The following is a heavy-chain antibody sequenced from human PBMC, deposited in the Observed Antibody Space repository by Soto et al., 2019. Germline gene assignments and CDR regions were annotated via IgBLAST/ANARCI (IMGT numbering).Heavy chain of an antibody. Sequence: SVKVSCKASGGTFSSYAISWVRQAPGQGLEWMGGIIPIFGTANYAQKFQGRVTITADESTSTAYMELSSLRSEDTAVYYCARESCSSNSCYPPYKWFDPWGQGTLVTVSS. V-gene: IGHV1-69*13. CDR1: GGTFSSYA. D-gene: IGHD2-2*01. CDR3: ARESCSSNSCYPPYKWFDP. J-gene: IGHJ5*02. CDR2: IIPIFGTA.